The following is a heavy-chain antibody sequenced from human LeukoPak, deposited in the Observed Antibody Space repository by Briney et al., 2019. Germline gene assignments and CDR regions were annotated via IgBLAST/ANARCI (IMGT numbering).Heavy chain of an antibody. CDR1: GFTFSTYS. CDR3: ASWAGTATGFSGPFDY. J-gene: IGHJ4*02. V-gene: IGHV3-21*06. CDR2: ISS. D-gene: IGHD6-13*01. Sequence: GGSLRLSCAASGFTFSTYSMNWVRQAPGKGLEWVSSISSNADSMRGRFTISRDNAKNSLFLQMNSLRAEDTAVYYCASWAGTATGFSGPFDYWGQGTLVTVSS.